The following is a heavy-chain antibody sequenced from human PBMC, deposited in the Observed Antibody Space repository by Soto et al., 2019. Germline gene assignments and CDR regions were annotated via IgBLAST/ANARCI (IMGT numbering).Heavy chain of an antibody. CDR2: IYWDDGK. CDR3: ALASHPCSYYGMDV. Sequence: QITLKESGPTLVKPTQTLTLTCTFSGFSLSTSGVGVGWIRQPPGKALEWLALIYWDDGKRYSPSLKSRLTIAKDTSKNQVVLTMTNMDPVDTATYYCALASHPCSYYGMDVWGQGTTVTVSS. J-gene: IGHJ6*02. V-gene: IGHV2-5*02. D-gene: IGHD2-15*01. CDR1: GFSLSTSGVG.